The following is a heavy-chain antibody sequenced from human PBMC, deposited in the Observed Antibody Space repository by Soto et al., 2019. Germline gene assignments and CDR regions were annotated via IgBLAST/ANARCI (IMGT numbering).Heavy chain of an antibody. V-gene: IGHV4-30-4*01. CDR3: VRELYPPLFDY. CDR1: GDSISSADYY. D-gene: IGHD2-8*01. CDR2: VYHSGST. J-gene: IGHJ4*02. Sequence: QVQLQESGPGLVKPSQTLSLTCTVSGDSISSADYYWSWIRQPPGQGLEWIGYVYHSGSTYYNPSLKSRVTMSIDTSKNQSSLKLGSVTAEAPAVYYGVRELYPPLFDYWGQGTLVTVSS.